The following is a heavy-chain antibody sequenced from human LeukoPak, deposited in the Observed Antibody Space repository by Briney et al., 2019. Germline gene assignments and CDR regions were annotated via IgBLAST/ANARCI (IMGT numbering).Heavy chain of an antibody. D-gene: IGHD2/OR15-2a*01. CDR3: ARILLYHGLWYFDL. CDR1: GFTFSSYW. V-gene: IGHV3-7*01. Sequence: GGSLRLSCAASGFTFSSYWMSWVRQAPGKGLEWGANIKQDGSEKYYVDSVKGRFTISRDNAKNSLYLQMNSLRAEDTAVYYCARILLYHGLWYFDLWGRGTLVTVSS. CDR2: IKQDGSEK. J-gene: IGHJ2*01.